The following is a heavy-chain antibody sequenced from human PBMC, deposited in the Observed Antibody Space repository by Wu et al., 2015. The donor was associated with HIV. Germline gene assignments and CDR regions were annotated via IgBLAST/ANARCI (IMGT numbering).Heavy chain of an antibody. CDR2: INPNSGGT. V-gene: IGHV1-2*02. J-gene: IGHJ5*02. CDR3: ATGIAAAGTHSSWFDP. Sequence: QVQLVQSGAEVKKPGASVKVSCKASGYTFTGYYMHWVRQAPGQGLEWMGWINPNSGGTNYAQKFQGRVTMTRDTSISTAYMELSRLRSDDTAVYYCATGIAAAGTHSSWFDPWGQGTLVTVSS. CDR1: GYTFTGYY. D-gene: IGHD6-13*01.